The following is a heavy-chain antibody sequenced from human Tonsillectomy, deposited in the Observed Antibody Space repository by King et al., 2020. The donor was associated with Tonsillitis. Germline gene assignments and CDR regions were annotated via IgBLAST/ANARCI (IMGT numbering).Heavy chain of an antibody. CDR3: AGRDYYGSSDFAPLFDY. CDR1: GFSFSNYA. D-gene: IGHD3-22*01. J-gene: IGHJ4*02. V-gene: IGHV3-23*04. Sequence: VQLVESGGSLVQPGGSLRLSCAASGFSFSNYAMSWVRQAPGKGPEWVSGITGSGDSTYYADSVKGRFTISRDNSKDTLYLEMNSLRVEDTAVYYCAGRDYYGSSDFAPLFDYWGQGTLVSLSS. CDR2: ITGSGDST.